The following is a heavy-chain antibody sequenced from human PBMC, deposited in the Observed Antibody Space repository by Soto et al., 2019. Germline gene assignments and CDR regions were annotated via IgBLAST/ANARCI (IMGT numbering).Heavy chain of an antibody. V-gene: IGHV1-3*05. CDR3: ARGLGYCSGGSCERASLTAPIDY. Sequence: QVQLVQSGAEEKKPGASVKVSCKASGYTFTSYAMHWVRQAPGQRLEWMGWINAGNGNTKYSQKFQGRVTITRDTSASTAYMELSSLRSEDTAVYYCARGLGYCSGGSCERASLTAPIDYWGQGTLVTVSS. J-gene: IGHJ4*02. D-gene: IGHD2-15*01. CDR1: GYTFTSYA. CDR2: INAGNGNT.